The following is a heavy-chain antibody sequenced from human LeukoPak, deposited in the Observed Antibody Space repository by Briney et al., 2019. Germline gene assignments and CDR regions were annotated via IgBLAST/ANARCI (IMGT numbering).Heavy chain of an antibody. D-gene: IGHD3-22*01. V-gene: IGHV4-59*12. CDR2: IYYSGST. CDR1: GGSISSYY. Sequence: SETLSLTCTVSGGSISSYYWSWIRQPPGKGLEWIGYIYYSGSTYYNPSLKSRVTISVDTSKNQFSLKLSSVTAADTAVYYCARENGWLLPHWYFDLWGRGTLVTVSS. CDR3: ARENGWLLPHWYFDL. J-gene: IGHJ2*01.